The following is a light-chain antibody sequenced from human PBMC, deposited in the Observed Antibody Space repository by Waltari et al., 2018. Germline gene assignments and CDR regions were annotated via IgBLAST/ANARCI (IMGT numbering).Light chain of an antibody. CDR3: QQSYNLPRT. Sequence: DIQMTQSPSSLSASVGDRVTITCRASQNIINYLNWYQQIPGKVPKILIYTASSLKNGVPSRFSGSGSGTDFTLTISSLQPEDFATYYCQQSYNLPRTFGQGTKVEIK. V-gene: IGKV1-39*01. CDR1: QNIINY. CDR2: TAS. J-gene: IGKJ1*01.